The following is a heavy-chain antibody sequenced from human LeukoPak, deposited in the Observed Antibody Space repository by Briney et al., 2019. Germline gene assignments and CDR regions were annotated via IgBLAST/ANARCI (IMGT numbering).Heavy chain of an antibody. CDR2: IIPIFGTA. D-gene: IGHD3-10*01. CDR3: ARYYYGSGSYYFFDY. J-gene: IGHJ4*02. CDR1: GGTFSSYA. Sequence: ASVKVSCKASGGTFSSYAISWVRQAPGQGLEWMGGIIPIFGTANYAQKFQGRVTITADESTSTAYTELSSLRSEDTAVYYCARYYYGSGSYYFFDYWGQGTLVTVSS. V-gene: IGHV1-69*13.